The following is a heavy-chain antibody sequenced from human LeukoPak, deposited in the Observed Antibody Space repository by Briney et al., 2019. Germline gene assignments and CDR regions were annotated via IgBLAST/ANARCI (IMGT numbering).Heavy chain of an antibody. Sequence: SVKVSCKASGGTFSSYAISWVRQAPGQGLEWMGRIIPIFGTAYYAQKFQGRVTITTDESTSTAYMELSSLRSEDTAVYYCARDRLWGSLYSSGWYAPTLYFDYWGQGTLVTVSS. CDR2: IIPIFGTA. CDR1: GGTFSSYA. D-gene: IGHD6-19*01. J-gene: IGHJ4*02. V-gene: IGHV1-69*05. CDR3: ARDRLWGSLYSSGWYAPTLYFDY.